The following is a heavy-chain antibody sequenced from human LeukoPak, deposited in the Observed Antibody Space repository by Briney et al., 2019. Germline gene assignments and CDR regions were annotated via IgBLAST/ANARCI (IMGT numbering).Heavy chain of an antibody. V-gene: IGHV4-39*07. CDR1: GGSISSGSYY. CDR3: ASGPVDYYTSGSFLK. J-gene: IGHJ3*01. D-gene: IGHD3-10*01. CDR2: ISYSGST. Sequence: SETLSLTCTVSGGSISSGSYYWGWIRQPPGKGLEWIGSISYSGSTNYNPSLKSRVTISVDTSKNQFSLKVNSVTAADTAIYYCASGPVDYYTSGSFLKWGQGTMVTVSS.